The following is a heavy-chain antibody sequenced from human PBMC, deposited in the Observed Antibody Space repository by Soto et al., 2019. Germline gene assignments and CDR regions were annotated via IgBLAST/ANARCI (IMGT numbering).Heavy chain of an antibody. CDR3: TRGERVLRYFDWLGLCCWFDP. Sequence: GGSLRLSCTASGFTFGDYAMSWFRQAPGKGLEWVGFIRSKAYGGTTEYAASVKGRFTISRDDSKSIAYLQMNSLKTEDTAVYYCTRGERVLRYFDWLGLCCWFDPWGQGTLVTVSS. CDR2: IRSKAYGGTT. D-gene: IGHD3-9*01. J-gene: IGHJ5*02. V-gene: IGHV3-49*03. CDR1: GFTFGDYA.